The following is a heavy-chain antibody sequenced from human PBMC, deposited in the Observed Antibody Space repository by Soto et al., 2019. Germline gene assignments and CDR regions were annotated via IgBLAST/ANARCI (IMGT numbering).Heavy chain of an antibody. CDR3: ARAIAVTTPWFDP. V-gene: IGHV4-31*03. J-gene: IGHJ5*02. D-gene: IGHD4-17*01. CDR2: TDYSGST. Sequence: VHLPESGPGLVKPSQTLSLPCTVSGGSVSSGDYHWSWIRQHPGKDLEWIGYTDYSGSTYYNPSLGSRVTISVDTSKNQFSLRLNSVTAADSAVYYCARAIAVTTPWFDPGGQGTLVTVSS. CDR1: GGSVSSGDYH.